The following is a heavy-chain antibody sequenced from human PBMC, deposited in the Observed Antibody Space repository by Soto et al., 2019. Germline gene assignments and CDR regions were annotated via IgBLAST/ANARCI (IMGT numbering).Heavy chain of an antibody. D-gene: IGHD3-9*01. CDR1: GYTFTSYA. CDR3: ARDNVLRYVDWLFTDAFDI. Sequence: QVQLVQSGAEVKKPGASVKVSCKASGYTFTSYAMHWVRQAPGQRLEWMGWINAGNGNTKYSQKFQGRVTITRDTSASTAYMELCSLRSEDTAVYYCARDNVLRYVDWLFTDAFDIWGQGTMVTVSS. V-gene: IGHV1-3*01. CDR2: INAGNGNT. J-gene: IGHJ3*02.